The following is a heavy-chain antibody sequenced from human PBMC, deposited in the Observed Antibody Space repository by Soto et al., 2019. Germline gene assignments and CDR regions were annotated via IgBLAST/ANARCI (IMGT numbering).Heavy chain of an antibody. V-gene: IGHV1-3*01. CDR1: GYTFTSYA. CDR3: ARHGVVVVVAAYDY. D-gene: IGHD2-15*01. J-gene: IGHJ4*02. CDR2: INAGNGNT. Sequence: ASVKVSCKASGYTFTSYAMHWVRQAPGQRLEWMGWINAGNGNTNYSQKFPGRVTITRATSASTADMDLSSLRSEDTAVYYCARHGVVVVVAAYDYWGQGPLVTVSS.